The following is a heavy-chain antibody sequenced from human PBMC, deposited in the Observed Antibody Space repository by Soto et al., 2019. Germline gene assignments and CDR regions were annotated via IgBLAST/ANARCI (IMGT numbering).Heavy chain of an antibody. J-gene: IGHJ4*02. CDR1: GFSFSSFW. CDR2: ISPDGSEK. Sequence: GGSLRLSCAASGFSFSSFWMDWVRQAPGKGLEWVANISPDGSEKHYVDSVKGRFTISRDNAKNSLYLQTSSLTAEDSALYYCSRSLDSWGQGTRVTVSS. CDR3: SRSLDS. V-gene: IGHV3-7*01.